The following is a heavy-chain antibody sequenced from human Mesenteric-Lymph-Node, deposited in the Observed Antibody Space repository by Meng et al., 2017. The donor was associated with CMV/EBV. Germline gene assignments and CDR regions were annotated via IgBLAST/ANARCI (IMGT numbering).Heavy chain of an antibody. CDR3: ARSRWSGYAGV. D-gene: IGHD3-3*01. J-gene: IGHJ4*02. CDR1: GFTFTNYW. CDR2: INVDGSDT. Sequence: LSLTCAASGFTFTNYWILWVRQAPGKGLFWVSRINVDGSDTDYADSVKGRFTISRDNAKNTVYLQMNSLTADDTAVYYCARSRWSGYAGVWGQGALVTVSS. V-gene: IGHV3-74*01.